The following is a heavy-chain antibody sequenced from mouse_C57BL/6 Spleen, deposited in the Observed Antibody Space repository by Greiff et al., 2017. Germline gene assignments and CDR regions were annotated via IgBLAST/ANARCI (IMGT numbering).Heavy chain of an antibody. CDR2: IYPGDGDT. D-gene: IGHD2-4*01. Sequence: QVQLQQSGPELVKPGASVKISCKASGYAFSSSWMNWVKQRPGKGLEWIGRIYPGDGDTNYNGKFKGKATLTADKSSSTAYMQLSSLTSEDSAVYFCARRDYDVGDYWGQGTTLTVSS. CDR3: ARRDYDVGDY. CDR1: GYAFSSSW. J-gene: IGHJ2*01. V-gene: IGHV1-82*01.